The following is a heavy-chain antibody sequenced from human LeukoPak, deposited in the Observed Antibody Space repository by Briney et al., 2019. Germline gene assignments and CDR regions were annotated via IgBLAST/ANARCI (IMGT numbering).Heavy chain of an antibody. CDR1: GFTFSSYW. Sequence: GASLRLSCAASGFTFSSYWMSWVRQAPGKGLEWVANIKQDGSEKYYVDSVKGRFTISRDNAKNSLYLQMNSLRAEDTAVYYCARPRGGSWYGRYFDYWGQGTLVTVSS. J-gene: IGHJ4*02. V-gene: IGHV3-7*01. CDR3: ARPRGGSWYGRYFDY. D-gene: IGHD6-13*01. CDR2: IKQDGSEK.